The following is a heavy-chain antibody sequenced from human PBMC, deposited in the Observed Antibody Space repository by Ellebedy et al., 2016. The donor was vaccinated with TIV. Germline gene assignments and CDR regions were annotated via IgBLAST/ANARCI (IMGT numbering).Heavy chain of an antibody. V-gene: IGHV4-34*01. CDR1: GASFSHYY. CDR2: INHSGST. D-gene: IGHD1-26*01. CDR3: ARGRGGSYSIPFDV. Sequence: SETLSLTXAVYGASFSHYYWSWIRLPPGKGLEWIGEINHSGSTYYNPSLKGRVSMSVDRSKNQFSLKLNSLSAADTAVYFCARGRGGSYSIPFDVWGQGALVTVSS. J-gene: IGHJ4*02.